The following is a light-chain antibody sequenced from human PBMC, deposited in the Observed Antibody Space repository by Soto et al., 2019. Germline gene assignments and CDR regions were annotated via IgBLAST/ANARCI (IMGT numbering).Light chain of an antibody. CDR3: SSYSTTSTLV. CDR1: SSDVGGYDY. V-gene: IGLV2-14*01. Sequence: QSALTQPASVSGSPGQSVTISCTGASSDVGGYDYVSWYQQHPGKAPKLILYEVNNRPPGVSNHFSGSKSGNTASLIISGLQADDEADYYCSSYSTTSTLVFGSGTKVTVL. J-gene: IGLJ1*01. CDR2: EVN.